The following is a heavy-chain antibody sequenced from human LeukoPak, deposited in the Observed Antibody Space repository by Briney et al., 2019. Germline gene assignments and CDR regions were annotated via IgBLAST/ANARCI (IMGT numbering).Heavy chain of an antibody. D-gene: IGHD3-3*01. V-gene: IGHV4-59*08. CDR3: ASPRERAYYDFWSGQFDY. CDR2: IYYSGST. CDR1: GGSISSYY. Sequence: SETLSLTCTVSGGSISSYYWSWIRRPPGKGLEWIGYIYYSGSTYYNPSLKSRVTISVDTSKNQFSLKLSSVTAADTAVYYCASPRERAYYDFWSGQFDYWGQETLVTVSS. J-gene: IGHJ4*02.